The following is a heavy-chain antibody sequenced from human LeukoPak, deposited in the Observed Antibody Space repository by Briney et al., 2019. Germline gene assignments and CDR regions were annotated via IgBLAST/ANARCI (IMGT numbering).Heavy chain of an antibody. Sequence: PSETLSLTCAVSGGSISSGGYSWSWIRQPPGKGLEWIGYIYYSGSTYYNPSLKSRVTISVDTSKNQFSLKLSSVTAADTAVYYCARGGGDVLRYFDWLLFFDYWGQGTLVTVSS. CDR3: ARGGGDVLRYFDWLLFFDY. CDR2: IYYSGST. J-gene: IGHJ4*02. D-gene: IGHD3-9*01. V-gene: IGHV4-61*08. CDR1: GGSISSGGYS.